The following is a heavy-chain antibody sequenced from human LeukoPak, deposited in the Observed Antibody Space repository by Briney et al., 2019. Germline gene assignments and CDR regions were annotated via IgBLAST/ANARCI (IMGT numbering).Heavy chain of an antibody. Sequence: SETRSLTCTVSGGSISSSSYYWAWIRQPPGKGLEWIGSIYYSGSTYYNPSLKSRVTISVDTSKNQFSLKLSSVTAADTAVYYCARAPLGAAAARFDYWGQGTLVTVSS. CDR2: IYYSGST. V-gene: IGHV4-39*07. CDR3: ARAPLGAAAARFDY. D-gene: IGHD6-13*01. J-gene: IGHJ4*02. CDR1: GGSISSSSYY.